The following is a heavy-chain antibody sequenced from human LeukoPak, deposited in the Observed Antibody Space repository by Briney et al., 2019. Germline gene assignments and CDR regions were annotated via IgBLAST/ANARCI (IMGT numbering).Heavy chain of an antibody. Sequence: ASVKVSCKASGYTFTSYGISWVRQAPGQGLEWMGWISAYNGKTNYAQKLQGRVTMTTDTSTSTAYMELRSLGSDDTAVYYCARVVGAGATRVRYFDYWGQGTLVTASS. J-gene: IGHJ4*02. V-gene: IGHV1-18*01. D-gene: IGHD1-26*01. CDR2: ISAYNGKT. CDR1: GYTFTSYG. CDR3: ARVVGAGATRVRYFDY.